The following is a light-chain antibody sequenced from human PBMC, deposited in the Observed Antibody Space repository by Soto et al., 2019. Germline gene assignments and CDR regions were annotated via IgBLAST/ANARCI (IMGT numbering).Light chain of an antibody. CDR3: QKYNSAPLT. CDR1: QAISNS. V-gene: IGKV1-27*01. J-gene: IGKJ4*01. Sequence: DIQVTQSPSSLSASVGDRGTITCRASQAISNSLAWYQQKPGKVPKLLIYAASTLRSGVPSRFSGSGSGTDFTLTISGLQPEDVASYSCQKYNSAPLTFGGGT. CDR2: AAS.